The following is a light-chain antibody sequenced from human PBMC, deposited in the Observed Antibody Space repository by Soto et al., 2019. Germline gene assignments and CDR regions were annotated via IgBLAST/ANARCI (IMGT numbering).Light chain of an antibody. Sequence: QAVVTQEPSLTVSPGGTVTITCSSSTGAVTSGHYPYWFQQKPGQAPRTLIYDTSNKHSWTPARFSGSLLGGKAALTLSGAQPEDEAEYYCLLSYSGASYVFGTGTKVTVL. CDR1: TGAVTSGHY. V-gene: IGLV7-46*01. CDR2: DTS. J-gene: IGLJ1*01. CDR3: LLSYSGASYV.